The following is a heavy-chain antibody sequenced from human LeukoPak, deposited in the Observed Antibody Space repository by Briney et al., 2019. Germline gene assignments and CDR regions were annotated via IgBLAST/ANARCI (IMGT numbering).Heavy chain of an antibody. V-gene: IGHV3-30*04. CDR1: GFIFGSYA. Sequence: GGSLRLSCAASGFIFGSYAMHWVRQAPGKGLEWVAVISYDGSNKYYADSVKGRFTISRDNSKNTLYLQMNSLRAEDTAVYYCAKFRLHYYDSSGQSPQWGQGTLVTVSS. CDR3: AKFRLHYYDSSGQSPQ. D-gene: IGHD3-22*01. J-gene: IGHJ4*02. CDR2: ISYDGSNK.